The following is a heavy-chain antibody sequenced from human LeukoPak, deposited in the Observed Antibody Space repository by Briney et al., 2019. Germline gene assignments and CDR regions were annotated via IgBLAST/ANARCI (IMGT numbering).Heavy chain of an antibody. CDR2: INTDGSVT. Sequence: QTGGSLRLSCAASGFTFSSYWLHWVRQAPGKGLVCVSHINTDGSVTTYADSVKGRFTISRDNAKNTLYLQMNSLRAEDTAVYYCAKAVAGIWFDPWGQGTLVTVSS. CDR3: AKAVAGIWFDP. V-gene: IGHV3-74*01. J-gene: IGHJ5*02. CDR1: GFTFSSYW. D-gene: IGHD6-19*01.